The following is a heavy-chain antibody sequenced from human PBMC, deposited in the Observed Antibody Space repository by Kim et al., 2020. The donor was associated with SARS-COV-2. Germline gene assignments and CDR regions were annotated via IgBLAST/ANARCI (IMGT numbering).Heavy chain of an antibody. CDR3: AAIAGDRYYDYYYMDV. Sequence: GGSLRLSCVASGLTFSNSAMMWVRQAPGKALEWISQISANARGTYYAESVKGRFTVSRDNSVNTLYLHMSDLLAGDTAIYYCAAIAGDRYYDYYYMDVWG. CDR1: GLTFSNSA. J-gene: IGHJ6*03. D-gene: IGHD2-21*01. CDR2: ISANARGT. V-gene: IGHV3-23*01.